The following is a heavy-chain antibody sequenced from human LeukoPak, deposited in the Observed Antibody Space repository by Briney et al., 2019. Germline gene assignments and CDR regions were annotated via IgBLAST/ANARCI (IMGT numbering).Heavy chain of an antibody. Sequence: GRSLRLSCAASGFILNDYGMHWVRQAPGKGLEWVAVISYDGSNKHYADSVKGRFTISRDDSENTLYLQMSSLRAEDTAVYYCARGAGSYYFTYFHYWGQGTLVTVSS. D-gene: IGHD1-26*01. CDR3: ARGAGSYYFTYFHY. CDR2: ISYDGSNK. CDR1: GFILNDYG. J-gene: IGHJ1*01. V-gene: IGHV3-30*19.